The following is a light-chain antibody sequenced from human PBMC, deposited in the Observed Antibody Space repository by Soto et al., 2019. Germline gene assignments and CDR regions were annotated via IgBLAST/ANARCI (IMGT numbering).Light chain of an antibody. CDR2: DAS. CDR1: QSVSSY. Sequence: EIVLTPSPATLSLSPGERATLSCRASQSVSSYLAWYQQKPGQAPRLLIYDASNRATGIPAGFSGSGSGTDFTLTISSLEPEDFAVYYCQQRSNWPRTFGRGTKMEIK. CDR3: QQRSNWPRT. V-gene: IGKV3-11*01. J-gene: IGKJ2*01.